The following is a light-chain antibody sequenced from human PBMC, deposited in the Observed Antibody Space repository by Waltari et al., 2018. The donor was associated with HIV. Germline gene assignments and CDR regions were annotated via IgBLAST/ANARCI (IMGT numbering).Light chain of an antibody. CDR3: QQLNTYPIT. J-gene: IGKJ5*01. V-gene: IGKV1-9*01. CDR1: QGISNY. CDR2: AAS. Sequence: DIQLTQSPSFLSASVGDRVTITCRASQGISNYLAWYQQKSGKAPKLLIHAASTLQGGVPARFSGSGSGTEFTLTISSLQPEDFATYYCQQLNTYPITFGQGTRLEIK.